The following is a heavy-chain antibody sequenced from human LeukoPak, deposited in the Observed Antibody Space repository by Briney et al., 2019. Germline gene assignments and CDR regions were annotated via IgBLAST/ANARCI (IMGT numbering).Heavy chain of an antibody. Sequence: TSETLSLTCAVYGGSFSGYYWSWLRQPPGNGLEWIGEINHSGSTNYNPSPKSRVTISVDTSKNQFSLKLSSVTAADTAVYYCARRSGDGYNDDFDYWGQGTLVTVSS. CDR3: ARRSGDGYNDDFDY. CDR2: INHSGST. J-gene: IGHJ4*02. V-gene: IGHV4-34*01. D-gene: IGHD5-24*01. CDR1: GGSFSGYY.